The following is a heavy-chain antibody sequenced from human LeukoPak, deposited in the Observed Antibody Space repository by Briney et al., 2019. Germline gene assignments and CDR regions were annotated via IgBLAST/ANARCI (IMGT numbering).Heavy chain of an antibody. CDR3: ARGDHSGSYYL. CDR2: ISIRSRTI. CDR1: GFTFITYT. Sequence: GGSLRLSCAASGFTFITYTMNWVRQAPGKGLEWVSYISIRSRTIYYADSVKGRFTISRENAKNSLYLQMNSLRAGDTAVYYCARGDHSGSYYLWGQGTLVTVSS. D-gene: IGHD1-26*01. J-gene: IGHJ5*02. V-gene: IGHV3-48*01.